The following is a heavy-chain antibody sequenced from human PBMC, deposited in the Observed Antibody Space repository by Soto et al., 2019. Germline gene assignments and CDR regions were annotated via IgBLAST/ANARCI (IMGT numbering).Heavy chain of an antibody. CDR1: GGTFSSNA. Sequence: GASVKLSCKDSGGTFSSNAISWVRQAPKQGLEWMGGIIPIFGTANYAQKFQGRVTITADESTSTAYMELSSLRSEDTAVYYCARLPQPFPGVGATAFIDYWGQGTLVTVSS. J-gene: IGHJ4*02. V-gene: IGHV1-69*13. CDR3: ARLPQPFPGVGATAFIDY. D-gene: IGHD1-26*01. CDR2: IIPIFGTA.